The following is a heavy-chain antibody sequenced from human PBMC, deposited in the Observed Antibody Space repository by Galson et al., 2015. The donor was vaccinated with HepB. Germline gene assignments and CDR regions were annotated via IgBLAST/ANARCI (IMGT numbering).Heavy chain of an antibody. V-gene: IGHV3-30-3*01. CDR1: GFTFSSYS. Sequence: SLRLSCAASGFTFSSYSMHWVRQAPGKGLEWVAVILYDGSNKYYADSVKGRFTISRDNSKNTLYLQMNSLRAEDTAVYYCACVGAAGYWGQGTLVTVSS. D-gene: IGHD1-26*01. J-gene: IGHJ4*02. CDR3: ACVGAAGY. CDR2: ILYDGSNK.